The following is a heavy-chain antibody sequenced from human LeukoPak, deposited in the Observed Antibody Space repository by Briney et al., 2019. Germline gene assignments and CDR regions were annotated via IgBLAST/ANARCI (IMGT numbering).Heavy chain of an antibody. Sequence: SGGSLRLSCAASGFTFSSHGMTWVRQAPGKGLEWVSSTSGSGGSTFYTDSVKGRFTISRDNSKNTLYLQMNSLRAEDTALYYCAKVFFDSGSGRPPLDYWGQGTLVTVSS. J-gene: IGHJ4*02. D-gene: IGHD3-10*01. CDR3: AKVFFDSGSGRPPLDY. CDR1: GFTFSSHG. CDR2: TSGSGGST. V-gene: IGHV3-23*01.